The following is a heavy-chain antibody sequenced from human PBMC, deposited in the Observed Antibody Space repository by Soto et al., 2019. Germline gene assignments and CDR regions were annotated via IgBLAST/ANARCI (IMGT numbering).Heavy chain of an antibody. CDR2: VSGNGGST. V-gene: IGHV3-23*01. J-gene: IGHJ4*02. D-gene: IGHD4-17*01. Sequence: EGQVLESGGGLVQPGGSLRLTCVASGFTLSNFGMSWVRQAPGKGLEWVSFVSGNGGSTYYIDSVKGRFTISRDSSTNTVLLQMNSLRAEDTAVYYCATSNYGERDWGQGALVTVSS. CDR3: ATSNYGERD. CDR1: GFTLSNFG.